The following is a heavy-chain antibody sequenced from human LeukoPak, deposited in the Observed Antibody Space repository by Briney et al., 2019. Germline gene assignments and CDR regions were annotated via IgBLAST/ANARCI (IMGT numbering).Heavy chain of an antibody. Sequence: SETLSLTCAVYGGSFSGYYWSWIRQPPGKGLEWIGEVNHSGSTNYNPSLKSRVTISVDTSKNQFSLKLSSVTAADTAVYYCARLWSGGEGYWGQGTLVTVSS. V-gene: IGHV4-34*01. CDR2: VNHSGST. D-gene: IGHD4-17*01. CDR1: GGSFSGYY. J-gene: IGHJ4*02. CDR3: ARLWSGGEGY.